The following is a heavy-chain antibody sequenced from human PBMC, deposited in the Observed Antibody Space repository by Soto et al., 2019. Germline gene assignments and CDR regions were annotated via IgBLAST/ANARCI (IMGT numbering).Heavy chain of an antibody. Sequence: PSETLSLTCTVSGGSISSYYWSWIRQPPGKGLEWIGYIYYSGSTNYNPSLKSRVTISVDTSKNQFSLKLSSVTAADTAVYYCARLPDPCSSGWYPWFDPWGQGTLVTVSS. CDR3: ARLPDPCSSGWYPWFDP. CDR1: GGSISSYY. J-gene: IGHJ5*02. V-gene: IGHV4-59*01. D-gene: IGHD6-19*01. CDR2: IYYSGST.